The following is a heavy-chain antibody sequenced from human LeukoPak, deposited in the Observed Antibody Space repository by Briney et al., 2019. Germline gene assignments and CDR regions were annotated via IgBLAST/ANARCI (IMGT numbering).Heavy chain of an antibody. V-gene: IGHV4-59*12. Sequence: SETLSLTCTVYGGSFSGYYWSWIRQPPGKGLEWIGYIYYSGSTNYNPSLKSRVTISVDTSKNQFSLKLSSVTAADTAVYYCARAYGDYESQYVDYWGQGTLVTVSS. CDR3: ARAYGDYESQYVDY. CDR2: IYYSGST. J-gene: IGHJ4*02. CDR1: GGSFSGYY. D-gene: IGHD4-17*01.